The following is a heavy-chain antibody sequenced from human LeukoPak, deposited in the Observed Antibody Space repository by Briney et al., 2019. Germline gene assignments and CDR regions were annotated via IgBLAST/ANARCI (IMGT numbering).Heavy chain of an antibody. J-gene: IGHJ6*03. Sequence: GGSLRLSCAASGFTFSSYSMNWVRQAPGKGLEWVSSISSSSSYIYYADSVKGRFPISRDNAKNSLYLQMNSLRAEDTAVYYCARAGPEYYDFWSGQYYRGKTTGYWXXYMDVWXXGTTVTVS. CDR3: ARAGPEYYDFWSGQYYRGKTTGYWXXYMDV. D-gene: IGHD3-3*01. CDR1: GFTFSSYS. V-gene: IGHV3-21*01. CDR2: ISSSSSYI.